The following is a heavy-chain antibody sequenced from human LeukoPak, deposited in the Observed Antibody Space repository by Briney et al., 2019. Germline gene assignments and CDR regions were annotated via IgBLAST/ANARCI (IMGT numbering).Heavy chain of an antibody. D-gene: IGHD3-10*01. J-gene: IGHJ4*02. CDR2: IYYSGST. CDR3: ARSGSYYGSTSG. Sequence: PSETLSLTCTVSGGSISSGDYYWSWIRQPPGKGLEWIGYIYYSGSTYYNPSLKSRVTISVDTSKNQFSLKLSSVTAADTAVYYCARSGSYYGSTSGWGQGTLVTVSP. CDR1: GGSISSGDYY. V-gene: IGHV4-30-4*08.